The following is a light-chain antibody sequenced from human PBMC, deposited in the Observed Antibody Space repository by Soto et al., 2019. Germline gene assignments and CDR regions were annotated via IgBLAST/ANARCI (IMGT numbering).Light chain of an antibody. J-gene: IGKJ5*01. CDR1: QDISNY. Sequence: DIQMTQSPSSLSASVGDRVTITCQASQDISNYLNWYQQKAGKAATLLIYDASNLETGVPSRFSGSGSGTDFTFTISSLQPQDIARYYCQQYDNLPITFGQGTRLEIK. CDR2: DAS. V-gene: IGKV1-33*01. CDR3: QQYDNLPIT.